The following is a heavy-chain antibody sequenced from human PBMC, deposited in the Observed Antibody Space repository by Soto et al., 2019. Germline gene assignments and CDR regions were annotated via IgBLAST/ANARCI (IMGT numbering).Heavy chain of an antibody. CDR2: ISSSGSTI. CDR3: ARGNREYCSGGSCYFVYYYGMDV. J-gene: IGHJ6*02. D-gene: IGHD2-15*01. Sequence: PGGSLRLSCAASGFTFSSYEMNWVRQAPGKGLEWVSYISSSGSTIYYADSVKGRFTISRDNAKNPLYLQMNSLRAEDTAVYYCARGNREYCSGGSCYFVYYYGMDVWGQGTTVTVSS. CDR1: GFTFSSYE. V-gene: IGHV3-48*03.